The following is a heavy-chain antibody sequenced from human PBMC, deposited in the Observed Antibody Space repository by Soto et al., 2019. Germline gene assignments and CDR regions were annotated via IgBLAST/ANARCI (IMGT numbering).Heavy chain of an antibody. CDR3: TRANWYSEY. J-gene: IGHJ4*02. CDR1: GGSISNHY. CDR2: IYYNGNT. D-gene: IGHD7-27*01. V-gene: IGHV4-59*11. Sequence: QVQLQESGPGLLKPSETLSLTCSVSGGSISNHYWSWIRPPPGKGLEWIGYIYYNGNTNYNPSLKSRVTMSVDTSRNQISLKLTTVTAADTAVYYCTRANWYSEYWGQGTLVTVSS.